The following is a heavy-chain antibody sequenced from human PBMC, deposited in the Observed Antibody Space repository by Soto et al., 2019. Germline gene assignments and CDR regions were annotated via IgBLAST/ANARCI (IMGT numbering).Heavy chain of an antibody. J-gene: IGHJ4*02. D-gene: IGHD1-26*01. Sequence: EVQLVESGGGLVQPGGSLRLSCAASGFNFGGSWMTWVRQALVKGLEWLAQINPDGSGEYYVDSVKGRFTISRDNAKSSLFFQMPSLRDEDTAVYFCAREHYFGLDYWGQGTLVTVSS. CDR2: INPDGSGE. CDR3: AREHYFGLDY. CDR1: GFNFGGSW. V-gene: IGHV3-7*04.